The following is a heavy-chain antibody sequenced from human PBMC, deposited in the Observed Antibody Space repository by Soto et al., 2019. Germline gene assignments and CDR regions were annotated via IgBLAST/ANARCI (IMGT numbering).Heavy chain of an antibody. CDR1: QFTFSSYA. CDR2: ISDSGGST. Sequence: EVQLLESGGGLVQPGGSLRLSCAASQFTFSSYAMTWVRQAPGKGLEWVSVISDSGGSTYYADSVKGRFTISRDNSKDTLYLQMNSLRAEDTAVYYCAKAHYASGSSGFDFWGQGTLVTVSS. CDR3: AKAHYASGSSGFDF. J-gene: IGHJ4*02. V-gene: IGHV3-23*01. D-gene: IGHD3-10*01.